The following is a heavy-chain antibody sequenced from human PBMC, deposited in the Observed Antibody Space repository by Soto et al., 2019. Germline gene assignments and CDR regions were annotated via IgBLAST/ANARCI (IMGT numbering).Heavy chain of an antibody. CDR1: GFTFGDYA. CDR2: IRSKAYGGTT. D-gene: IGHD4-4*01. J-gene: IGHJ4*02. CDR3: TRDKSNYVRFFVY. Sequence: GGSLRLSCTASGFTFGDYAMSWVRQAPGKGLEWVGFIRSKAYGGTTEYAASVKGRFTISRDDSKSIAYLQMNSLKTEDTAVYYCTRDKSNYVRFFVYWGQGTLVTVSS. V-gene: IGHV3-49*04.